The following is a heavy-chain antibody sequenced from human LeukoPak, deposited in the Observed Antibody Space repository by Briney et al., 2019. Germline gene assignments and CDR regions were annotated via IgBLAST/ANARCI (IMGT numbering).Heavy chain of an antibody. CDR2: ISGSGGST. J-gene: IGHJ5*02. CDR3: AKGRRELLWFGELSFDP. Sequence: PGASLRLSCAASGFTFSSYAMSWVRQAPGKGLEWVSAISGSGGSTYYADSVKGRFTISRDNSKNPLYLQMNSLRAEDTAVYYCAKGRRELLWFGELSFDPWGQGTLVTVSS. CDR1: GFTFSSYA. D-gene: IGHD3-10*01. V-gene: IGHV3-23*01.